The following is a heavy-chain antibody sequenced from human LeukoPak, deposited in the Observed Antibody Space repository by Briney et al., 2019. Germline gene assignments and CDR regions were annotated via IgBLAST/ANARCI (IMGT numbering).Heavy chain of an antibody. CDR3: AKDVGTAALFVWYFDL. V-gene: IGHV3-23*01. D-gene: IGHD6-13*01. CDR2: ISNGGRSA. Sequence: GGSLRLSCAASGFTFSSYDMNWVRQAPGQGLEWVSGISNGGRSAYYADSVKGRFTISRDNSKDTLYLQMNSLRAEDTAIYYCAKDVGTAALFVWYFDLWGRGTLVTVSS. CDR1: GFTFSSYD. J-gene: IGHJ2*01.